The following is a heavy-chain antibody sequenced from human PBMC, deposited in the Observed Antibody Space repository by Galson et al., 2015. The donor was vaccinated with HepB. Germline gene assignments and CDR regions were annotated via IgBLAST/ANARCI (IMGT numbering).Heavy chain of an antibody. CDR2: INPNSGGT. Sequence: SVKVSCKASAYTFTDYAMHWVRQAPGQGLEWMGWINPNSGGTNYAQKFQGRVTMTRDTSISTAYMELSRLRSDDTAVYYCAGGSGNRGDDAFDIWGQGTMVTVSS. CDR3: AGGSGNRGDDAFDI. CDR1: AYTFTDYA. D-gene: IGHD3-16*01. V-gene: IGHV1-2*02. J-gene: IGHJ3*02.